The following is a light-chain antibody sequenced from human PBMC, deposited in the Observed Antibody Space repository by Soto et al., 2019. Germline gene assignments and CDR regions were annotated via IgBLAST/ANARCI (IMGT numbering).Light chain of an antibody. Sequence: QSALTQPASVSGSPGQSITISCAGTSSDIGAYNYVSWYQQYPGKAPKLMIYDVSYRPSGVSNRFSASKSGNTASLTISGLQAEDEADYYCSSYTSSNTLVFGGGTKVTVL. V-gene: IGLV2-14*01. CDR2: DVS. CDR3: SSYTSSNTLV. CDR1: SSDIGAYNY. J-gene: IGLJ3*02.